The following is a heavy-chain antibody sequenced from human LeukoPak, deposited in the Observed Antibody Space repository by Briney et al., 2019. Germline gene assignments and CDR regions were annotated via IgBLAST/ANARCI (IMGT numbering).Heavy chain of an antibody. J-gene: IGHJ5*02. CDR1: GFTFSSYA. V-gene: IGHV3-23*01. Sequence: QTGGSLRLSCAASGFTFSSYAMSWVRQAPGKGLEWVSAISGSGGSTYYADSVKGRFTIFRDNSKNTLYLQMNTLRAEDTAVYYCAKDVSWNWFDPWGQGTLVTVSS. CDR3: AKDVSWNWFDP. CDR2: ISGSGGST.